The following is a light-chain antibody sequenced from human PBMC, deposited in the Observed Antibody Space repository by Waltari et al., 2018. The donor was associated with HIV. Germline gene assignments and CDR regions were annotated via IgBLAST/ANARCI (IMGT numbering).Light chain of an antibody. CDR3: QSYDSSLRASV. V-gene: IGLV1-40*01. CDR2: SDI. CDR1: RSHIGSGYF. J-gene: IGLJ2*01. Sequence: QSALTQPPSVSGSPGQRVTISCTGNRSHIGSGYFVHWYQHLPGTAPKLPVYSDINRPSGVPDRFSGSKSGTSASLVITGLQAEDEADYYCQSYDSSLRASVFGGGTKLTVL.